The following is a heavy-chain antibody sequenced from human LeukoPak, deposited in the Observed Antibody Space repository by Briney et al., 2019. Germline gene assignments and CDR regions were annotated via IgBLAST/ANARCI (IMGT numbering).Heavy chain of an antibody. V-gene: IGHV4-34*01. CDR3: ARGRADIVVVPAATRLYYYNGMDV. Sequence: SETLSLTCAVYGGSFSGYSWSWIRQPPGKGLEWIGEINHSGSTNYNPSLKSRVTISLDTSKDQFSLTLSSVTAADTAVYYCARGRADIVVVPAATRLYYYNGMDVWGQGTTVTVSS. CDR2: INHSGST. D-gene: IGHD2-2*01. J-gene: IGHJ6*02. CDR1: GGSFSGYS.